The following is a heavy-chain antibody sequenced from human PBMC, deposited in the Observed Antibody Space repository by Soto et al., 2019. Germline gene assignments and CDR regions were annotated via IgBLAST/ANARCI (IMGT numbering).Heavy chain of an antibody. Sequence: PGGSLRLSCAASGFTFSDYFMTWIRQAPGKGLEWVSYISSSGTTIFYADSVQGRFTISRDNAKKSLYLQMNSLRAEDTAVYYCARGPPGWLQPLDYWGQGTLVTVSS. CDR1: GFTFSDYF. V-gene: IGHV3-11*01. CDR3: ARGPPGWLQPLDY. D-gene: IGHD5-12*01. J-gene: IGHJ4*02. CDR2: ISSSGTTI.